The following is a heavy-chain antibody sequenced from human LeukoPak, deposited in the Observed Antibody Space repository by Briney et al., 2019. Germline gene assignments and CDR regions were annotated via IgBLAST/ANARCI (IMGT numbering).Heavy chain of an antibody. J-gene: IGHJ4*02. Sequence: GGSLRLSCAASGFTFGAYTINWVRQAPGKGLKWVSCIFSRGESILYADSVKGRFTISRDNAKNLLYLQMDSLRVEDTAVYYCARDFFHSSESRPFDYWGQGTLVTVSS. V-gene: IGHV3-21*06. CDR3: ARDFFHSSESRPFDY. D-gene: IGHD3-22*01. CDR2: IFSRGESI. CDR1: GFTFGAYT.